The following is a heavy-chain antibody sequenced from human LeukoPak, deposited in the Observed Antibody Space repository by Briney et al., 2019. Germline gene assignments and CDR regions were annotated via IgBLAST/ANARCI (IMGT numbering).Heavy chain of an antibody. CDR2: INHGGST. V-gene: IGHV4-34*01. D-gene: IGHD3-22*01. CDR1: GGSFSAYY. Sequence: PSETLSLTCAVYGGSFSAYYWTWIRQPPGKGLEWIGEINHGGSTNYNPSLKSRVTISLDTSENQFSLNLRSATAADTAVYYCARPYYYDSSGYYLDFWGQGTLVTVSS. J-gene: IGHJ4*02. CDR3: ARPYYYDSSGYYLDF.